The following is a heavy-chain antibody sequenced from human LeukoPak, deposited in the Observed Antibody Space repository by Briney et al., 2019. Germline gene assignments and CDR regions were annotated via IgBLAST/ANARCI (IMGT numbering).Heavy chain of an antibody. CDR3: ARGGTGGYYYYYYMDV. J-gene: IGHJ6*03. Sequence: ASVKVSCKASGYTFTNYGISWVRQAPGQGLEWMGWISAYNGNTYYAQKLQGRVTMTTDTSTSTAYMELRSLRYDDTAVYYCARGGTGGYYYYYYMDVWGKGTTVTVSS. V-gene: IGHV1-18*01. CDR2: ISAYNGNT. CDR1: GYTFTNYG.